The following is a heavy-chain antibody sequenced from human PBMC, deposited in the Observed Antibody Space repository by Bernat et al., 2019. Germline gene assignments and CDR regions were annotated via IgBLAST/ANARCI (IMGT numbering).Heavy chain of an antibody. CDR1: GFSIDDYA. J-gene: IGHJ5*02. CDR3: VKDSSGGSGCYNWFDP. CDR2: ISWNSGSI. Sequence: EVQLVESGGGLVQPGRSLRLSCAASGFSIDDYAMHWVRQAPGEGLEWVSGISWNSGSIGYADSVKGRFTISSDNAKNSLYLEMNSLRAEDMALYYCVKDSSGGSGCYNWFDPWGQGTLVIVSS. V-gene: IGHV3-9*03. D-gene: IGHD2-15*01.